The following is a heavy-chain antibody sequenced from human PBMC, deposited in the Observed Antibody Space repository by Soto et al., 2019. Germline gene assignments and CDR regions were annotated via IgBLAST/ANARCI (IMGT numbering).Heavy chain of an antibody. J-gene: IGHJ6*02. CDR2: ISGSGGST. D-gene: IGHD3-3*01. V-gene: IGHV3-23*01. CDR3: AKEDFWSGYNYYYYGMDV. Sequence: EVQLLESGGGLVQPGGSLRLSCAASGFTFSSYAMSWVRQAPGKGLEWVSAISGSGGSTYYADSVKGRFTISRDNSKNTLYLQMNSLRAEDTAVYYCAKEDFWSGYNYYYYGMDVWGQGTTVTVSS. CDR1: GFTFSSYA.